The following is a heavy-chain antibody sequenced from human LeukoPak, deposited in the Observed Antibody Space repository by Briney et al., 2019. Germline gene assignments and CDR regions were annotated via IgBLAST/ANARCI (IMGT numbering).Heavy chain of an antibody. CDR2: IYYSGST. J-gene: IGHJ4*02. V-gene: IGHV4-39*01. D-gene: IGHD6-19*01. CDR1: GGSISSLY. Sequence: SETLSLTCSVSGGSISSLYWSWIRQPPGKGLEWIGGIYYSGSTYYNPSLKSRVTISVDTSKNQFSLKLSSVTAADMAVYYCARLSFSSGWNFDYWGQGTLVTVSS. CDR3: ARLSFSSGWNFDY.